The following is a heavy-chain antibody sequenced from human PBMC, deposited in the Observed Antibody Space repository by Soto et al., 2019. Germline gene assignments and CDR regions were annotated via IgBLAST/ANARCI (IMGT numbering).Heavy chain of an antibody. J-gene: IGHJ6*02. Sequence: SCAACELTFSSYGMDWIRQAPGKGLEWVAVISYDGSYKYYAASVKRLFTICGDNCKHTLYLQMNRLRAEDTAVSYCAKFPGGRYSSSQSHSEDSGMDDWGHGTTVTV. V-gene: IGHV3-30*18. CDR2: ISYDGSYK. D-gene: IGHD6-6*01. CDR1: ELTFSSYG. CDR3: AKFPGGRYSSSQSHSEDSGMDD.